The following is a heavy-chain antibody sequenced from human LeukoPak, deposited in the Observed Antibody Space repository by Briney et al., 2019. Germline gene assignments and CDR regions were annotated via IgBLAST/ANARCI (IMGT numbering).Heavy chain of an antibody. CDR1: GGTFSSYA. CDR2: IISIFGTA. D-gene: IGHD2-2*01. V-gene: IGHV1-69*13. Sequence: ASVKVSCKASGGTFSSYAISWVRQAPGQGLEWMGGIISIFGTANYAQKFQGRVTITADESTSTAYMELSSLRSEDTAMYYCASGSTSGANYYYYGMDVWGQGTTVTVSS. CDR3: ASGSTSGANYYYYGMDV. J-gene: IGHJ6*02.